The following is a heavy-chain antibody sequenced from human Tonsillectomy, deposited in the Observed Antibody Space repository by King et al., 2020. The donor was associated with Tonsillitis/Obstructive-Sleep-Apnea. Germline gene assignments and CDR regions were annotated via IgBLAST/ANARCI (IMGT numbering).Heavy chain of an antibody. J-gene: IGHJ3*02. CDR3: AREALDAFDS. V-gene: IGHV4-59*01. CDR1: GGSISSYY. CDR2: IYYSGST. Sequence: VQLQESGPGLVKPSETLSLTCTVSGGSISSYYWSYIRQPPGKGLEWIGYIYYSGSTKYNPSLKSRVTISVDTSKNQFSLKLSSVTAADTAVYYCAREALDAFDSWGQGTMVTVS.